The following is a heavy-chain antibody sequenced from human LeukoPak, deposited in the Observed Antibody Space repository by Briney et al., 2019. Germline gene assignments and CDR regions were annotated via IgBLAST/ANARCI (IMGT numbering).Heavy chain of an antibody. Sequence: GGSLRLSCVASGFTFTTYWMHWVRQAPGEGLVWVSRINGDGSNSNYADSLKGRFTISRDNARSTLYLKMNGLSAEDTALYYCARTSPTYHFDFWGQGTLVTVSS. CDR3: ARTSPTYHFDF. CDR1: GFTFTTYW. D-gene: IGHD2-2*01. CDR2: INGDGSNS. V-gene: IGHV3-74*01. J-gene: IGHJ4*02.